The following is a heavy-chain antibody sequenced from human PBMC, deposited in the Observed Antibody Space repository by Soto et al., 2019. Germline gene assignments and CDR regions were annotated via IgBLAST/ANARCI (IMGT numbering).Heavy chain of an antibody. J-gene: IGHJ6*03. D-gene: IGHD6-13*01. CDR1: GFTFISYS. CDR2: ISSSSSYI. Sequence: PGGFLRLSCAAAGFTFISYSMNWVRQAPGKGLEWVSSISSSSSYIYYADSVKGRFTISRDNAKNSLYLQMNSLRAEDTAVYYCASPRSTRSSSWKGGYYYYMDVWGKGTTVTVSS. CDR3: ASPRSTRSSSWKGGYYYYMDV. V-gene: IGHV3-21*01.